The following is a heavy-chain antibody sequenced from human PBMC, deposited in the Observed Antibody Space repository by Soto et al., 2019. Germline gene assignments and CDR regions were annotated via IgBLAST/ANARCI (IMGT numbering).Heavy chain of an antibody. V-gene: IGHV3-74*01. CDR1: GFTFSTYW. CDR3: ARGRDAVSDTAAGY. CDR2: INGDGTRS. Sequence: GGSLRLSCAASGFTFSTYWMHWVRQAPGKGLVWVSRINGDGTRSSYVDSVKGRFTISRDNAKNTLYLQMNSLRAEDTAEYYCARGRDAVSDTAAGYWGQGTLVTVSS. J-gene: IGHJ4*02. D-gene: IGHD6-19*01.